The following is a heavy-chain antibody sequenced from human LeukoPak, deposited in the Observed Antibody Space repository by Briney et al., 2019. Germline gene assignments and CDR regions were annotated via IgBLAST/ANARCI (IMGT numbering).Heavy chain of an antibody. J-gene: IGHJ5*02. CDR1: GGSISSYY. CDR3: ARHSGITMVRGNLNWSDP. Sequence: SETLSLTCTVSGGSISSYYWSWIRQTPGKGLEWIGYIYYRGSTNYNPSLKSRVTISVDTSKNQFSLKLSSVTAADTAVYYCARHSGITMVRGNLNWSDPWGQGTLVTVSS. CDR2: IYYRGST. D-gene: IGHD3-10*01. V-gene: IGHV4-59*08.